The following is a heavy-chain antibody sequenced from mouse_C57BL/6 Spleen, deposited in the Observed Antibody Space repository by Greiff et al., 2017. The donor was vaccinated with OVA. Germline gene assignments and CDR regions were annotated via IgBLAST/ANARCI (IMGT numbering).Heavy chain of an antibody. Sequence: SGPELVKPGASVKMSCKASGYTFTDYNMHWVKQSHGKSLEWIGYINPNNGGTSYNQKFKGKATLTVNKSSSTAYMELRSLTSEDSAVYYCARAYYSNLYWYFDVWGTGTTVTVSS. CDR1: GYTFTDYN. V-gene: IGHV1-22*01. CDR2: INPNNGGT. J-gene: IGHJ1*03. D-gene: IGHD2-5*01. CDR3: ARAYYSNLYWYFDV.